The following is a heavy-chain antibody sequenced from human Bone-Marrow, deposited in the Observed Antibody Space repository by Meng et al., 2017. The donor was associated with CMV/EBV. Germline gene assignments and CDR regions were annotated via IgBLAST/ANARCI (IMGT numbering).Heavy chain of an antibody. CDR1: GFTFDNYA. D-gene: IGHD3-16*02. J-gene: IGHJ4*02. V-gene: IGHV3-23*03. CDR3: ARSSD. CDR2: IYGGASGT. Sequence: GESLKISCAASGFTFDNYAMSWFRQAPGKGPEWVSAIYGGASGTYYADSLKGRFTISRDSSKNTLYLQMSSLRVEDTAVYYCARSSDWGQGTLVTVSS.